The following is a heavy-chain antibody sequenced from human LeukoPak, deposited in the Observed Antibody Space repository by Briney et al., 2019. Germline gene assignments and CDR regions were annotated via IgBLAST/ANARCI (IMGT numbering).Heavy chain of an antibody. D-gene: IGHD4-17*01. CDR3: ARAPADYADYYFDY. Sequence: GGSLRLSCAASGFTFSGFAMSWVRRTPGKGLEWVSGISGTGDNTLYADSVKGRFTISRDNSKNTLFLQMNSLRAEDTAVYYCARAPADYADYYFDYWGQGTLVTVSS. V-gene: IGHV3-23*01. CDR2: ISGTGDNT. CDR1: GFTFSGFA. J-gene: IGHJ4*02.